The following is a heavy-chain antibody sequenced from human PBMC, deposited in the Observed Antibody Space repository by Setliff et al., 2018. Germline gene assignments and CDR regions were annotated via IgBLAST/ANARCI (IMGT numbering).Heavy chain of an antibody. J-gene: IGHJ4*02. D-gene: IGHD6-19*01. CDR3: ARSGPYGMGVGNSGWYYRDY. CDR2: IIPIFGTA. CDR1: GGTFSSYA. V-gene: IGHV1-69*13. Sequence: SVKVSCKASGGTFSSYAISWVRQAPGQGLEWMGGIIPIFGTANYAQKFQGRVTITADESTSTAYMELSSLRSEDTAVYYCARSGPYGMGVGNSGWYYRDYWGQGTLVNV.